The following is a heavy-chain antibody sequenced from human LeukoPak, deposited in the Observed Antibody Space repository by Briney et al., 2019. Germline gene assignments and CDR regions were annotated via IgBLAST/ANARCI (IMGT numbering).Heavy chain of an antibody. CDR1: GYTLTDLS. CDR2: FDPEDGET. J-gene: IGHJ6*02. CDR3: ATDIPRRVRGVVYSSFGMDV. V-gene: IGHV1-24*01. Sequence: GASVKVSCKVSGYTLTDLSMHWVRQAPGKGLDWLGGFDPEDGETIYAQKLQGRVTLAEDTSTDTAYMELSSLRSEDTAAYYCATDIPRRVRGVVYSSFGMDVWGQGTTVTVSS. D-gene: IGHD3-10*01.